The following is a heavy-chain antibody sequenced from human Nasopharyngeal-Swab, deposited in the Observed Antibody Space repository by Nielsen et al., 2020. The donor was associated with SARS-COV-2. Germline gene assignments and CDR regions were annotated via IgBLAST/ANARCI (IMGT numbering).Heavy chain of an antibody. Sequence: GGSLRLSCAASGFTFSSYAMSWVRQAPGKGLEWVSAISGSGGSTYYADSVKGRFTISRDNSKNTLYLQMNSLRAEDTAVYYCAKTDRGQQLVPEYFDYWGQGTLVTVSS. CDR3: AKTDRGQQLVPEYFDY. D-gene: IGHD6-13*01. CDR1: GFTFSSYA. CDR2: ISGSGGST. V-gene: IGHV3-23*01. J-gene: IGHJ4*02.